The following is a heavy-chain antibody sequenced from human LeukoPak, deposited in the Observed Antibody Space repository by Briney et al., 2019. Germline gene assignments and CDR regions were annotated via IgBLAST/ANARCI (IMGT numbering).Heavy chain of an antibody. CDR3: AKSGPWYNWNDAAFDI. V-gene: IGHV3-7*03. J-gene: IGHJ3*02. Sequence: GGSLRLSCAASGFTFSSYWMSWVRQAPGKGLEWVANIKRDGSEKYYVDSVKGRFTISRDNSKNTLYLQMNSLRAEDTAVYYCAKSGPWYNWNDAAFDIWGQGTMVTVSS. CDR1: GFTFSSYW. CDR2: IKRDGSEK. D-gene: IGHD1-20*01.